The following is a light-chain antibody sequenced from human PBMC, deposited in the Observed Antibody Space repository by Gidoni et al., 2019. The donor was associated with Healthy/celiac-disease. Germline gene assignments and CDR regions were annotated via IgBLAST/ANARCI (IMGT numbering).Light chain of an antibody. J-gene: IGLJ1*01. CDR2: EGS. CDR1: SSDVGSYNL. Sequence: QSALPQPASVSGSPGQSITISCTGTSSDVGSYNLVSWYQQHPGKAPKLMIYEGSKRPSGVSNRFSGSKSGNTASLTISGLQAEDEADYYCCSYAGSSISYVFGTGTKVTVL. CDR3: CSYAGSSISYV. V-gene: IGLV2-23*01.